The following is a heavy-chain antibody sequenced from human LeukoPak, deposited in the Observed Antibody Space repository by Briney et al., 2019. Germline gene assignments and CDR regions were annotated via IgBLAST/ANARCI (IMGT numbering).Heavy chain of an antibody. V-gene: IGHV3-30-3*01. J-gene: IGHJ4*02. CDR2: ISYDGNNK. D-gene: IGHD5-24*01. Sequence: GGSLRLSCAASGFSFSSYAVHWVRQAPGKGLEWVSLISYDGNNKYYADSVKGRFSISRDNSKNTLYLQMNGLRAEDTAVYYCARGSSVEMATIDYWGQGALVTVSS. CDR3: ARGSSVEMATIDY. CDR1: GFSFSSYA.